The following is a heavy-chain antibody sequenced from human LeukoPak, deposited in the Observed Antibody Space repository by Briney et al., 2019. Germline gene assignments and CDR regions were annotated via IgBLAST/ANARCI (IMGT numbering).Heavy chain of an antibody. D-gene: IGHD3-10*01. CDR1: GGSINGYY. J-gene: IGHJ3*01. V-gene: IGHV4-59*12. Sequence: SETLSLTCTVSGGSINGYYWSWIRQPPGKGLEWIGYIYYTGSTGYNPSLKSRVTISVDKSKNQFSLKLSSVTAADTAVYYCARDYLWGQGTMVTVSS. CDR3: ARDYL. CDR2: IYYTGST.